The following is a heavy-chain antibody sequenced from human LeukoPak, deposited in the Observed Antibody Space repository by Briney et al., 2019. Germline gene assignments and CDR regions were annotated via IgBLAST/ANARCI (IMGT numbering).Heavy chain of an antibody. D-gene: IGHD6-6*01. CDR2: ISGSGGST. CDR1: GFTFSSYA. J-gene: IGHJ4*02. CDR3: ARATFVGPSEDY. Sequence: GGSLRLSCAASGFTFSSYAMSWVRQAPGKGLEWVSAISGSGGSTYYADSVKGRFTISRDNAKNSLYLQMNSLRAEDTAVYYCARATFVGPSEDYWGQGTLVTVSS. V-gene: IGHV3-23*01.